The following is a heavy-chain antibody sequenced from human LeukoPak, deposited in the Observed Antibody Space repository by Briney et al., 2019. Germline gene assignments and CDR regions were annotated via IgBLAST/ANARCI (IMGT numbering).Heavy chain of an antibody. CDR1: GGSFSGYY. Sequence: SETLSLTCAVYGGSFSGYYWSWIRQPPGKGLEWIGEINHSGSTNYNPSLKSRVTILVDTSKNQFSLKLSSVTAADTAVYYCARAYYYDSSGYYPDAFDIWGQGTMVTVSS. CDR3: ARAYYYDSSGYYPDAFDI. CDR2: INHSGST. J-gene: IGHJ3*02. D-gene: IGHD3-22*01. V-gene: IGHV4-34*01.